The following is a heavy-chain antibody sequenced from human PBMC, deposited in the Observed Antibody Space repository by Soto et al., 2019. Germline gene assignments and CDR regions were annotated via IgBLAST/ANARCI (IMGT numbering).Heavy chain of an antibody. CDR2: ISYDGSNK. CDR1: GFTFSSYA. Sequence: GGSLILSCAASGFTFSSYAMHWVRQAPGKGLEWVAVISYDGSNKYYADSVKGRFTISRDNSKNTLYLQMNSLRAEDTAVYYCASGRTTYYYDSSGYRPFDYWGQGTLVTVSS. D-gene: IGHD3-22*01. V-gene: IGHV3-30-3*01. J-gene: IGHJ4*02. CDR3: ASGRTTYYYDSSGYRPFDY.